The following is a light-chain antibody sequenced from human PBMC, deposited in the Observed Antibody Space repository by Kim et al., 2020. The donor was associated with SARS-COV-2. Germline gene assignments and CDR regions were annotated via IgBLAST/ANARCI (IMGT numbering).Light chain of an antibody. J-gene: IGKJ1*01. CDR1: QSVSRF. CDR3: QQRSNWPPG. CDR2: DAS. V-gene: IGKV3-11*01. Sequence: SLFPGERATLSRRASQSVSRFLAWYQQKPGQAPRLFIYDASNRATGIPARFSGSGSETDFTLTISSLEPEDFAVYYCQQRSNWPPGFGQGTKV.